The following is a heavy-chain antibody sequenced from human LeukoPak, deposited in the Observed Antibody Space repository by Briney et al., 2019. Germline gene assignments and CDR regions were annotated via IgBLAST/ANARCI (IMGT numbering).Heavy chain of an antibody. CDR3: ARDYPPY. Sequence: SETLSLTCTVSGGSISSSSYYWGWIRQSPGKGLEWIGSIYYSGSTYYNPSLKSRVTISVDTSKNQFSLKLSSVTAEDTALYYCARDYPPYWGQGTLVTVSA. CDR1: GGSISSSSYY. CDR2: IYYSGST. V-gene: IGHV4-39*07. J-gene: IGHJ4*02.